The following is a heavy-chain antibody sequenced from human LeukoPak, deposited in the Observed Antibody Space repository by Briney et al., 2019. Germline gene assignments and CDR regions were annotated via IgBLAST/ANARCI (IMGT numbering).Heavy chain of an antibody. CDR2: VGGGGVTT. D-gene: IGHD4-17*01. CDR1: GFTFNRYG. V-gene: IGHV3-23*01. J-gene: IGHJ6*03. CDR3: AKNGEELDVGYRDLVFGYYHYYMDV. Sequence: PGGSLRLSCAASGFTFNRYGMSWVRQAPGKGLGWVSSVGGGGVTTYYGDTVKGRFSITRDNFKNTVHLQMNSLRAEDTAIYYCAKNGEELDVGYRDLVFGYYHYYMDVWGKGTAVTISS.